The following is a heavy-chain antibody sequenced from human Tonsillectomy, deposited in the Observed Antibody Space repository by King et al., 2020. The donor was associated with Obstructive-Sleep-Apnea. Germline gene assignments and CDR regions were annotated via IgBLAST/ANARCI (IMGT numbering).Heavy chain of an antibody. Sequence: VQLVESGGGLVQPGGSLRLSCAASGFSFSTSGMHWVRLAPGKGLEWISYIKAGSSSGTIDSVRGRFTISRDNAKNTLYLQMSSLRVEDTAVYYCARDCVAGINLAAYDIWGQGTAVTVSS. V-gene: IGHV3-48*04. J-gene: IGHJ3*02. D-gene: IGHD5-12*01. CDR3: ARDCVAGINLAAYDI. CDR1: GFSFSTSG. CDR2: IKAGSSSGTI.